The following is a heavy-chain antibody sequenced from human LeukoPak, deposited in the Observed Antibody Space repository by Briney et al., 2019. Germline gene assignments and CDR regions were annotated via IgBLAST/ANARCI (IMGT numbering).Heavy chain of an antibody. CDR2: IKKDGSDR. Sequence: GGSLRLSCAASGFTFNNYWMSWVRQAPGKGLEWVANIKKDGSDRNYGDSVKGRFTISRDNAKNSLYLQMNSLRAEDTAVYYCVRDYFDISEIWGDCWGQGTLVSVSS. J-gene: IGHJ4*02. D-gene: IGHD3-22*01. CDR1: GFTFNNYW. V-gene: IGHV3-7*01. CDR3: VRDYFDISEIWGDC.